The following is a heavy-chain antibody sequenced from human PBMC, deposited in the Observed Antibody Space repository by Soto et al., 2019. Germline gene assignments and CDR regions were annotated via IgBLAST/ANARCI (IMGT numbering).Heavy chain of an antibody. V-gene: IGHV3-13*01. J-gene: IGHJ4*02. CDR3: ARVPKGQLWTFDY. Sequence: RPSSRAPRLTSTSTDMHWVRQATGKGLEWVSAIGTAGDTFYPGSVKGRFTISRENAKNSLYLQMNSLRAGDTAVYYCARVPKGQLWTFDYWGQGT. CDR2: IGTAGDT. D-gene: IGHD5-18*01. CDR1: RLTSTSTD.